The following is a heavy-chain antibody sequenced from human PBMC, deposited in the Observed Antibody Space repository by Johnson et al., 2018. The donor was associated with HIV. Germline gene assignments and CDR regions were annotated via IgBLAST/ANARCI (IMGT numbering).Heavy chain of an antibody. V-gene: IGHV3-9*01. CDR3: AKGWNYYWSAFHI. Sequence: EVQLVESGGGLVQPGRSLRLTCVASGFSFHEYAMHWVRQLPGKGLEWVSGISWNSGSVDYVDSVKGRFTISRDNAKNSLYLQMNSLRDEDTALYYCAKGWNYYWSAFHIWGQGTMVTVSS. D-gene: IGHD3-22*01. CDR2: ISWNSGSV. J-gene: IGHJ3*02. CDR1: GFSFHEYA.